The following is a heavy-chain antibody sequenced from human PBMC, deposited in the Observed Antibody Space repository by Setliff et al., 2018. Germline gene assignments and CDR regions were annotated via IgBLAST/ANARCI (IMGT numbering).Heavy chain of an antibody. CDR2: IYYSGSA. J-gene: IGHJ4*02. Sequence: SETLSLTCTVSGYSISSGYYWGWIRQPPGKGLEWIGCIYYSGSAYYNPSLKSRVTISVDTSKNQFSLKLGSVTAADTAVYYCASRATYYNFWSGYYLYWGQGTLVTVSS. CDR3: ASRATYYNFWSGYYLY. CDR1: GYSISSGYY. D-gene: IGHD3-3*01. V-gene: IGHV4-38-2*02.